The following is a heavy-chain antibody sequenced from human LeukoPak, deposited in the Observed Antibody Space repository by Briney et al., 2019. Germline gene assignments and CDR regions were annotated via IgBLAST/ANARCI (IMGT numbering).Heavy chain of an antibody. CDR3: ASRRYCSGGSCYSRYYGMDV. CDR2: ISSSSSYI. Sequence: GGSLRLSCAASGFTFSSYSMNWVRQAPGKGLEWVSSISSSSSYIYYADSVKGRFTISRDNAKNSLYLQMNSLRAEDTAVYYCASRRYCSGGSCYSRYYGMDVWGQGTTVTVSS. CDR1: GFTFSSYS. J-gene: IGHJ6*02. D-gene: IGHD2-15*01. V-gene: IGHV3-21*01.